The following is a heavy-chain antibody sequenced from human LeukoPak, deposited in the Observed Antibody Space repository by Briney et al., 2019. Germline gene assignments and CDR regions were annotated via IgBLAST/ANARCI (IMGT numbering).Heavy chain of an antibody. J-gene: IGHJ3*02. CDR3: ARAADYYDSSGYYYLYAFDI. CDR2: INPSGGST. Sequence: GASVKVSCKASGYTFTSYYMHWVRQAPGQGLEWMGIINPSGGSTSYAQKFRGRVTMTRDTSTSTVYMELSSLRSEDTAVYYCARAADYYDSSGYYYLYAFDIWGQGTMVTVSS. V-gene: IGHV1-46*01. CDR1: GYTFTSYY. D-gene: IGHD3-22*01.